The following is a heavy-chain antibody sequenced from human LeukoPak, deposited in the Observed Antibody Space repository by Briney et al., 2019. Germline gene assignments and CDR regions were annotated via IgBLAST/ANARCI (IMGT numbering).Heavy chain of an antibody. Sequence: GGTLDLPCAASRXPFSTYTWNWVRQPPGKGRDWVSSISSSSSYIYYADSVKGRFTISRDNAKNSLYLQMNTLRAEDTAVYYCARDRTTVTTFDYWGQGTLVTVSS. J-gene: IGHJ4*02. CDR1: RXPFSTYT. CDR2: ISSSSSYI. CDR3: ARDRTTVTTFDY. D-gene: IGHD4-17*01. V-gene: IGHV3-21*01.